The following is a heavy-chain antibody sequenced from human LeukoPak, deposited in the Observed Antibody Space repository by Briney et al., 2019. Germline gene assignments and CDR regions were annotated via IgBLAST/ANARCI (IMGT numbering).Heavy chain of an antibody. D-gene: IGHD3-16*01. V-gene: IGHV4-59*01. Sequence: PSETLSLTCTVSGGSISSYYWSWIRQPPGKGLEWIGYIYYSGSTNYNPSLKSRVTISVDTSKNQFSLKLSSVTAADTAVYYCARFLVTFGGVRPFDYWGQGTLVTVSS. CDR2: IYYSGST. J-gene: IGHJ4*02. CDR3: ARFLVTFGGVRPFDY. CDR1: GGSISSYY.